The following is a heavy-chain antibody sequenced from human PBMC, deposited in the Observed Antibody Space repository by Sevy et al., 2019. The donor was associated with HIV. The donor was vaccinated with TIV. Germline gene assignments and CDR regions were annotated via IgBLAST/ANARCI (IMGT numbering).Heavy chain of an antibody. CDR1: GFTFSSYW. J-gene: IGHJ4*02. Sequence: GGSLRLSCVVSGFTFSSYWMSWVRQTPGKGLEWVANIKQDGSDKYYVDSVKGRFTISRDNSKNSLYLQMNSLRGEDTAVYYCARDGDDAPFVFWGQGTLVTVSS. V-gene: IGHV3-7*01. D-gene: IGHD2-2*01. CDR2: IKQDGSDK. CDR3: ARDGDDAPFVF.